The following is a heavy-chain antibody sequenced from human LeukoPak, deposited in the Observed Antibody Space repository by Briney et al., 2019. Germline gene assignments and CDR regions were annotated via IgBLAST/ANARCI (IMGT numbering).Heavy chain of an antibody. CDR2: IIPIFGTA. V-gene: IGHV1-69*13. CDR1: GGTLSSYA. Sequence: SVKVSCKASGGTLSSYAISWVRQAPGQGLEWMGGIIPIFGTANYAQKFQGRVTITADESTSTAYMELSSLRSEDTAVYYCARVVWFGELWWFDPWGQGTLVTVSS. J-gene: IGHJ5*02. CDR3: ARVVWFGELWWFDP. D-gene: IGHD3-10*01.